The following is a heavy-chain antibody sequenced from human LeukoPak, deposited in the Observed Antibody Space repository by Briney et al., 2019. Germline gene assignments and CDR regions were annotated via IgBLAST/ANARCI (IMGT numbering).Heavy chain of an antibody. V-gene: IGHV3-66*01. CDR3: AKEKEGYCSSTSCCIHSSFDY. Sequence: PGGSLRLSCAASGFTVSSNYMSWVRQAPGKGLEWVSVIYSGGSTYYADSVKGRFTISRDNSKNTLYLQMNSLRAEDTAVYYCAKEKEGYCSSTSCCIHSSFDYWGQGTLVTVSS. D-gene: IGHD2-2*01. J-gene: IGHJ4*02. CDR1: GFTVSSNY. CDR2: IYSGGST.